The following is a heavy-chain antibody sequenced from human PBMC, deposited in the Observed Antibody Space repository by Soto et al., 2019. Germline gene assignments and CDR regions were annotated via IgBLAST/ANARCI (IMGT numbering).Heavy chain of an antibody. CDR3: ARDLENYYYYMDV. Sequence: EVQLVESGGGLVQPGGSLRLSCAASGFTFSSYWMSWVRQAPGKGLEWVANIKQDGSEKYYVDSVKGRFTISRDNAKNSLYLQMNSLRAEDTAVYYCARDLENYYYYMDVWGKGTTVTVSS. CDR2: IKQDGSEK. CDR1: GFTFSSYW. V-gene: IGHV3-7*01. J-gene: IGHJ6*03.